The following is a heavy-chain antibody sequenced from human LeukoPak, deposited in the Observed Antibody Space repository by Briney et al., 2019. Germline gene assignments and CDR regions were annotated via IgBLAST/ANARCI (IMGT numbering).Heavy chain of an antibody. J-gene: IGHJ4*02. CDR3: ARESSAVAAGFCYYFDY. CDR2: IYYSGST. V-gene: IGHV4-59*01. D-gene: IGHD6-19*01. CDR1: GGSISSYY. Sequence: SETLSLTCTVSGGSISSYYWSWIRQPPGKGLEWIGYIYYSGSTNYNPSLKSRVTISVDTSKNQFSLKLSSVTAADTAVYYCARESSAVAAGFCYYFDYWGQGTLVTVSS.